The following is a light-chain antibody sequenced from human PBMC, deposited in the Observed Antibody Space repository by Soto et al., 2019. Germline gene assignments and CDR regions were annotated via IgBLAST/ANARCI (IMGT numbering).Light chain of an antibody. V-gene: IGLV2-14*01. CDR2: DVS. Sequence: QYALTQPASVSGSPGQSITISCTGTSSDVGAYNYVSWYQQHPGKAPKLMIYDVSNRPSGISDRFSVSKSGNTASLTISNLQADDEADYYCSSYTNSGTYGFGTGTKLTVL. J-gene: IGLJ1*01. CDR3: SSYTNSGTYG. CDR1: SSDVGAYNY.